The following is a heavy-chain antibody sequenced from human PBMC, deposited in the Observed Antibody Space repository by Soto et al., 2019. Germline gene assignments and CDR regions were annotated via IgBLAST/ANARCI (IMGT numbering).Heavy chain of an antibody. V-gene: IGHV3-23*01. CDR2: ISGSGGST. J-gene: IGHJ3*02. CDR3: AKDSNICCGSYYDFWSGYYGTNAFDI. D-gene: IGHD3-3*01. Sequence: GSLRLSCVVSGLTFSRADLSWVRQPPGKGLEWVSAISGSGGSTYYADSVKGRFTISRDNSKNTLYLQMNSLRAEDTAVYYCAKDSNICCGSYYDFWSGYYGTNAFDIWGHGTMVTVSS. CDR1: GLTFSRAD.